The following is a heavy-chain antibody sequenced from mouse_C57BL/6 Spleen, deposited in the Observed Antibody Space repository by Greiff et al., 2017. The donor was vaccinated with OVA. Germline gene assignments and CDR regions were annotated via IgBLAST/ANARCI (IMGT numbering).Heavy chain of an antibody. Sequence: EVQRVESGGDLVKPGGSLKLSCAASGFTFSSYGMSWVRQTPDKRLEWVATISSGGSYTYYPDSVKGRFTISRDNAKNTLYLQMSSLKSEDTAMYYCARDYGSRGYFDVWGTGTTVTVSS. D-gene: IGHD1-1*01. CDR3: ARDYGSRGYFDV. J-gene: IGHJ1*03. V-gene: IGHV5-6*01. CDR2: ISSGGSYT. CDR1: GFTFSSYG.